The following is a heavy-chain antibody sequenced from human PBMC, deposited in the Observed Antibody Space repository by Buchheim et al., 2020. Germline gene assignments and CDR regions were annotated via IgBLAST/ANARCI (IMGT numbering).Heavy chain of an antibody. CDR2: INHSGST. Sequence: QVQLQQWGAGLLKPSETLSLTCAVYGGSFSGYYWSWIRQPPGKGLEWIGEINHSGSTNYNPSLKRRVTISVDTSKNQFSLKLSSVTAADTAVYYCARFLRDDSSGYPLTGEYYFDYWGQGTL. J-gene: IGHJ4*02. D-gene: IGHD3-22*01. V-gene: IGHV4-34*01. CDR3: ARFLRDDSSGYPLTGEYYFDY. CDR1: GGSFSGYY.